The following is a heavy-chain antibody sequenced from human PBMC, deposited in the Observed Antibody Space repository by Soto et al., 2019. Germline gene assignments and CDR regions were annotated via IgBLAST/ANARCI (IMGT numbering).Heavy chain of an antibody. J-gene: IGHJ6*04. CDR1: GFTLSGRS. V-gene: IGHV3-74*01. CDR3: ARGWFGPEV. Sequence: EVQLVESGGGLVQPGGSLRLSCAASGFTLSGRSMHWVRQAPGKGLVWVSGIDNAGTDSTYADSVKGRFTSSRDNAKNMVDLQMNSLRVEATAVYYCARGWFGPEVWGKGTTVTVSS. CDR2: IDNAGTDS. D-gene: IGHD3-10*01.